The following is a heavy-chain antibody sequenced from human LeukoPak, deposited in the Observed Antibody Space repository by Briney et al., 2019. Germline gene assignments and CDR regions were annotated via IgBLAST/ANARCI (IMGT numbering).Heavy chain of an antibody. V-gene: IGHV4-34*01. CDR1: GGSFSGYY. CDR2: INHSGST. D-gene: IGHD3-9*01. CDR3: ARATYDILTGYYFDY. J-gene: IGHJ4*02. Sequence: KASETLSLTCAVHGGSFSGYYWSWIRQPPGKGLEWIGEINHSGSTNYNPSLKSRVTISVDTSKNQFSLKLSSVTAADTAVYYCARATYDILTGYYFDYWGQGTLVTVSS.